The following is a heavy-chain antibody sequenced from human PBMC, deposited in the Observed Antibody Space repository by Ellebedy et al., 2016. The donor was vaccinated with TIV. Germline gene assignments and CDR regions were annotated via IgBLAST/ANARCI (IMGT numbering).Heavy chain of an antibody. V-gene: IGHV3-66*01. Sequence: GESLKISCAASGFTFSSYAMSWVRQAPGKGLEWVSVIYSGGSTYYADSVKGRFTISRDNSKNTLYLQMNSLRAEDTAVYYCAREITAGRDAFDIWGQGTMVTVSS. D-gene: IGHD1-14*01. J-gene: IGHJ3*02. CDR2: IYSGGST. CDR1: GFTFSSYA. CDR3: AREITAGRDAFDI.